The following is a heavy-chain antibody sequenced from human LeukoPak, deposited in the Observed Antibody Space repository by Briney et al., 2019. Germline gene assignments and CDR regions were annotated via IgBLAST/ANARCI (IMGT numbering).Heavy chain of an antibody. D-gene: IGHD5-12*01. CDR1: GYSFTTYW. V-gene: IGHV5-51*01. J-gene: IGHJ4*01. Sequence: PGESLKISCQGFGYSFTTYWIGWVRQMPGKGLEWMGLIYPGDSDTRYSPSFDGQVTISADKSISTAYLQWSSLKASDTAMYYCARPSIGAYSGYDYPYYFDYWGHGTLITVSS. CDR3: ARPSIGAYSGYDYPYYFDY. CDR2: IYPGDSDT.